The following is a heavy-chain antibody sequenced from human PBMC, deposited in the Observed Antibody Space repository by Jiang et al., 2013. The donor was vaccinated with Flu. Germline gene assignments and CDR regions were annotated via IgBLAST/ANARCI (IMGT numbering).Heavy chain of an antibody. Sequence: QTLSLTCAISGDSVSSNSAAWNWIRQSPSRGLEWLGRTYYRSKWYNDYAVSVKNRITINPDTSKNQFSLQLNSVTPEDTAVYYCARTPGAAAGTGWFDPWGQGTLVTVSS. D-gene: IGHD6-13*01. CDR3: ARTPGAAAGTGWFDP. CDR2: TYYRSKWYN. CDR1: GDSVSSNSAA. V-gene: IGHV6-1*01. J-gene: IGHJ5*02.